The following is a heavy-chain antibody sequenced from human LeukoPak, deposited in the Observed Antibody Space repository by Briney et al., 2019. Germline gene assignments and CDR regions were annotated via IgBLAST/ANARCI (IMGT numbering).Heavy chain of an antibody. CDR2: ISSSSTK. CDR3: VRVLDY. Sequence: GGSLRLSCAASGFTFSDFAMNWVRQAPGKGLEWVSYISSSSTKYYADSVKGRFTISRDNAKNSLYLQMNSLRAEDTAVYYCVRVLDYWGQGTLVTVSS. CDR1: GFTFSDFA. J-gene: IGHJ4*02. V-gene: IGHV3-69-1*01.